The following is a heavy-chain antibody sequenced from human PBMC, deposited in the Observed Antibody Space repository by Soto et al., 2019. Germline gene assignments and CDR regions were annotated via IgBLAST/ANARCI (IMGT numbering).Heavy chain of an antibody. D-gene: IGHD6-6*01. V-gene: IGHV3-30-3*01. CDR1: GFTFSSYA. CDR2: ISYDGSNK. J-gene: IGHJ4*02. CDR3: ARVGSSSDPPSYDY. Sequence: QVQLVESGGGVVQPGRSLRLSCAASGFTFSSYAMHWVRQAPGKGLEWVAVISYDGSNKYYADSVKGRFTISRDNSKNTLYLQMNSLRAEDTAVYCCARVGSSSDPPSYDYWGQGTLVTVSS.